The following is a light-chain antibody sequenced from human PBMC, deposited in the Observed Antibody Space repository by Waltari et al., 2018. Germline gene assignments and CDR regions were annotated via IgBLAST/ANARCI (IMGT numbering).Light chain of an antibody. CDR2: GKN. CDR1: ILRPFY. Sequence: SSELTQDPAVSVALGQTVRITCHGDILRPFYANWCRQKPGQAPELVIYGKNNRPPGIPDRFSASSSGTTTSLTITGAQAEDEADYYCSSRDISGDVVFGGGTELTVL. J-gene: IGLJ2*01. CDR3: SSRDISGDVV. V-gene: IGLV3-19*01.